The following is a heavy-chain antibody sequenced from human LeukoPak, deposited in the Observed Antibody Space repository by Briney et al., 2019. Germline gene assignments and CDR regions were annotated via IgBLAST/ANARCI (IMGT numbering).Heavy chain of an antibody. CDR2: ISTDGSST. D-gene: IGHD6-19*01. Sequence: GGSLRLSCAASGFTFSSYWMHWVRQAPGKGLVWVSRISTDGSSTTYADSVKGRFTISRDNVKNTLFLQMNSLRAEDTAVYYCAREAEFDYWGQGTLVTVSS. V-gene: IGHV3-74*01. J-gene: IGHJ4*02. CDR3: AREAEFDY. CDR1: GFTFSSYW.